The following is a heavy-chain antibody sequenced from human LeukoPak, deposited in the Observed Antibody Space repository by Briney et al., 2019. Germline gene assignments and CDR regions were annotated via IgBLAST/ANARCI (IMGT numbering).Heavy chain of an antibody. CDR3: TRHQWWLAPRNFAY. D-gene: IGHD2-8*01. CDR1: GGSISSYY. CDR2: IYYSGST. V-gene: IGHV4-59*08. J-gene: IGHJ4*02. Sequence: SETLSLTCTVSGGSISSYYWSWIRQPPGEGLEWIGYIYYSGSTNYNPSLKSRVTISVDTSKNQFSLKLSSVTAADMAVYYCTRHQWWLAPRNFAYWGQGTLVTVSS.